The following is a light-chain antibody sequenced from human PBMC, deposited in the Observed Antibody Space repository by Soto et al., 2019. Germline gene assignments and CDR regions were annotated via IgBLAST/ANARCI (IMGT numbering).Light chain of an antibody. CDR3: QQTYSVAIT. CDR1: QSISSH. V-gene: IGKV1-39*01. CDR2: TSS. J-gene: IGKJ5*01. Sequence: DIQMTQSPSSLSASVGDRVTITCRASQSISSHLHWYQQKPGKAPNLLIYTSSNLQSGVPSRFSGSGYGTDFTLTISSLQPEDFATYYCQQTYSVAITFGQGTRLDIK.